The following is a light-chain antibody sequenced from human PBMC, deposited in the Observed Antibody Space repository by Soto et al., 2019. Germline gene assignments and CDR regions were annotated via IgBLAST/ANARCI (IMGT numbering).Light chain of an antibody. CDR2: GAS. J-gene: IGKJ1*01. CDR1: QSVSSSY. Sequence: ETVLTQSPGTLSLSPGETATLSCRASQSVSSSYLAWYQQKPGQAPRLLIYGASSRATDIPDRFSGSGSGTDFTLTISRLEPEDFVVYYCQQYGRSPPSWTFGQGTKVEIK. V-gene: IGKV3-20*01. CDR3: QQYGRSPPSWT.